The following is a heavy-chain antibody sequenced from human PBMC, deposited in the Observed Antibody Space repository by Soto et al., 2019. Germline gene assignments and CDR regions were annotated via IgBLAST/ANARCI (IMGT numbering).Heavy chain of an antibody. V-gene: IGHV3-23*01. CDR2: ITDNGGST. J-gene: IGHJ4*02. CDR3: AKERATTTAFDY. Sequence: GGSLRLSCGASVFTFSRDGMIWVRQAPGKGLEWVSLITDNGGSTYYADSVKGRFTISRDNTKNTLFLQMNSLRAEDTAVYYCAKERATTTAFDYWGQGALVTVSS. D-gene: IGHD4-17*01. CDR1: VFTFSRDG.